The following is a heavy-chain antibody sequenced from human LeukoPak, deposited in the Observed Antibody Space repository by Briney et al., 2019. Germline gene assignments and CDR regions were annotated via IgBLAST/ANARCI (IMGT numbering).Heavy chain of an antibody. V-gene: IGHV3-21*01. CDR2: ISSSSSYI. J-gene: IGHJ4*02. CDR1: GFTFSSYS. D-gene: IGHD4-11*01. Sequence: GGSLRLSCAASGFTFSSYSMNWVRQAPGKGLEWVSSISSSSSYIYYADSVKGRFTISRDNAKNSLYLQMNSLRAEDTAVYYCAGEVVYSNYAFDYWGQGTLVTVSS. CDR3: AGEVVYSNYAFDY.